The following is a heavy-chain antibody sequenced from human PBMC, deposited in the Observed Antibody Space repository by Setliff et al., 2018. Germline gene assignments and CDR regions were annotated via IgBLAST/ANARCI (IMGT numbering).Heavy chain of an antibody. Sequence: GGSLRLSCAASGFTLRSYWMSWVRQAPGKGLEWVANIKKDGSIKYYLDSVRGRFTISRDNAENSLTLQMNSLRVEDTGVYYCVRDDADNYDAFDNWGQGTLVTVSS. CDR2: IKKDGSIK. V-gene: IGHV3-7*01. CDR1: GFTLRSYW. CDR3: VRDDADNYDAFDN. J-gene: IGHJ3*02. D-gene: IGHD3-22*01.